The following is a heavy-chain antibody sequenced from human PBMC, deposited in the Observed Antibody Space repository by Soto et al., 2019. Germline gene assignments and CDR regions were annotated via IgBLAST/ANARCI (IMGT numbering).Heavy chain of an antibody. CDR2: INPNSGGT. V-gene: IGHV1-2*02. J-gene: IGHJ6*02. CDR1: GYTFTGYY. D-gene: IGHD4-4*01. CDR3: ARDGTVTTNYYYYYGMDV. Sequence: VSVKVSCKASGYTFTGYYMHWLRQAPGQELEWMGWINPNSGGTNYAQKFQGRVTMTRDTSISTAYMELSRLRSDDTAVYYCARDGTVTTNYYYYYGMDVWGQGTTVTVSS.